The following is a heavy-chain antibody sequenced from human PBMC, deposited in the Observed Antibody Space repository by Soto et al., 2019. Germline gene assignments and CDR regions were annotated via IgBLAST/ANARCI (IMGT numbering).Heavy chain of an antibody. V-gene: IGHV1-69*02. D-gene: IGHD2-21*02. CDR2: IIPVLTIT. CDR3: ARRRYCGADCYKNYYVGMDV. J-gene: IGHJ6*02. CDR1: GGSFSSYT. Sequence: QAQLVQSGAEVKKPGSSVRLSCSTSGGSFSSYTLNWVRQAPGLGLEWLGRIIPVLTITDYAQKFRGRLTITAGKSSNTAYTEQTSLSSDDTAVYYWARRRYCGADCYKNYYVGMDVWGQGTTVTVSS.